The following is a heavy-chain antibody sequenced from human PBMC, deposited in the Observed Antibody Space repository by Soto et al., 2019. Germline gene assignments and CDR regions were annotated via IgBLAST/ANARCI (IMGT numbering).Heavy chain of an antibody. CDR1: GFRFSTYN. Sequence: GCLRLSWAASGFRFSTYNMDWVRQAPGKGPEWIAHISTTSFTIYYADSVKGRFTISRDNDRNSLYLEMNSLRDEDTAVYYCARDRCYDGTCYSASDSWGQGTLVTVSS. J-gene: IGHJ5*01. D-gene: IGHD2-15*01. CDR3: ARDRCYDGTCYSASDS. V-gene: IGHV3-48*02. CDR2: ISTTSFTI.